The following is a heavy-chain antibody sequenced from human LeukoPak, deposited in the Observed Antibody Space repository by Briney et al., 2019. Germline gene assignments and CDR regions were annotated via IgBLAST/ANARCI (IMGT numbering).Heavy chain of an antibody. CDR2: IGGGGGST. CDR1: EFTFSSYA. Sequence: PGGSLRLSCTASEFTFSSYAMNWVRQAPGKGLELVSAIGGGGGSTFYADSVKGRFTISRDNSKNTLYLQMNSLRAEDTALYYCAKSHCTTTSCRGNYFDYWGQGTLVTVSS. V-gene: IGHV3-23*01. CDR3: AKSHCTTTSCRGNYFDY. D-gene: IGHD2-2*01. J-gene: IGHJ4*02.